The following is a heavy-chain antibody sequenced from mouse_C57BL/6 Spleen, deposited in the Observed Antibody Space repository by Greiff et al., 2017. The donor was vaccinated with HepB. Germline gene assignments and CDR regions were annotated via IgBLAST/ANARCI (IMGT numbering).Heavy chain of an antibody. J-gene: IGHJ4*01. V-gene: IGHV5-16*01. CDR2: INYDGSST. CDR3: ARDRGNAYYAMDY. CDR1: GFTFSDYY. D-gene: IGHD2-1*01. Sequence: VKLVESEGGLVQPGSSMKLSCTASGFTFSDYYMAWVRQVPEKGLEWVANINYDGSSTYYLDSLKSRFIISRDNAKNILYLQMSSLKSEDTATYYCARDRGNAYYAMDYWGQGTSVTVSS.